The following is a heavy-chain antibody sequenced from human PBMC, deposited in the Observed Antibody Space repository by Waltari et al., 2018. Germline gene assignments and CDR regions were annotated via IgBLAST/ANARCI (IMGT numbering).Heavy chain of an antibody. CDR2: IYYSGST. CDR3: ARAAAGYFDY. Sequence: QLQLQESGPGLVKPSETLSLTCTVSGGSISSSSYYWGWIRQPPGKGLEWIGSIYYSGSTYYNPALKSRVTISVDTSKNQFSLKLSAVTAAYTAVYYCARAAAGYFDYWGQGTLVTVSS. V-gene: IGHV4-39*07. D-gene: IGHD6-13*01. CDR1: GGSISSSSYY. J-gene: IGHJ4*02.